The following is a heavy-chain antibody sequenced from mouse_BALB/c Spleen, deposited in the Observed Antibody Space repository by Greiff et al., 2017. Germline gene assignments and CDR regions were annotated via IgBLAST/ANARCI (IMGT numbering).Heavy chain of an antibody. V-gene: IGHV14-3*02. Sequence: EVQLQQSGAELVKPGASVKLSCTASGFYIKDTYMYWVKQRPEQGLEWIGRIDPANGNTKYDPKFHGKATITADTSSNTAYLQLSSLTSEDTAVYYCARSEHYYGYRWYFDGWGAGTTVTVSS. D-gene: IGHD1-2*01. CDR2: IDPANGNT. J-gene: IGHJ1*01. CDR1: GFYIKDTY. CDR3: ARSEHYYGYRWYFDG.